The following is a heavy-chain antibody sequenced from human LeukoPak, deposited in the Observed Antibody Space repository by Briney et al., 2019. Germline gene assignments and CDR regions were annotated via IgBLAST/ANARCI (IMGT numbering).Heavy chain of an antibody. Sequence: ASVKVSCKASGGTFSSYAISWVRQAPGQGLEWMGGIIPIFGTANYAQKFQGRVTITADESTSTAYMELSSLRSEDTAVYYCARRRMVRGDNWFDPWGQGTLVTVSS. CDR3: ARRRMVRGDNWFDP. CDR1: GGTFSSYA. CDR2: IIPIFGTA. D-gene: IGHD3-10*01. V-gene: IGHV1-69*13. J-gene: IGHJ5*02.